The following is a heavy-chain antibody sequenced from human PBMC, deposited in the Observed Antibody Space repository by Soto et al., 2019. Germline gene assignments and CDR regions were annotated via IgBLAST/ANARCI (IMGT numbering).Heavy chain of an antibody. CDR1: GFTFSNNA. D-gene: IGHD1-1*01. Sequence: QVQLVESGGGVVQPGRSLRLSCAASGFTFSNNAMDWVRQAPGKGLEWVAVISYDGSNKYIAESVKGRFTLSRDNSKNTLFLQMKSLRAEDKAVYYCARGTTTSAFSAMDVWGPGTTGTVSS. J-gene: IGHJ6*02. CDR3: ARGTTTSAFSAMDV. V-gene: IGHV3-30-3*01. CDR2: ISYDGSNK.